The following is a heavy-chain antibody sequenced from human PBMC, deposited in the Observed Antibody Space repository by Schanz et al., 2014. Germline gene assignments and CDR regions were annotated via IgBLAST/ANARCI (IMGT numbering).Heavy chain of an antibody. CDR3: ARIGGSVFDY. J-gene: IGHJ4*02. Sequence: EMQLLESGGGLIQPGGSLRLSCAAPGFTLSNYAMHWVRQTPGKGLEWVSAISGSGGSTYYADSVKGRFTISRDNSKNTLYLQMNSLRAEDTAVYYCARIGGSVFDYWAQGTLVTVSS. D-gene: IGHD3-10*01. CDR2: ISGSGGST. V-gene: IGHV3-23*01. CDR1: GFTLSNYA.